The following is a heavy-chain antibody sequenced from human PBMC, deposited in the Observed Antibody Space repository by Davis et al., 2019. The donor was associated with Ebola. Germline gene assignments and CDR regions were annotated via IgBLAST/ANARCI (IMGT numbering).Heavy chain of an antibody. CDR3: AKLGRSSDYYGRHFDW. V-gene: IGHV5-51*01. D-gene: IGHD2-21*02. Sequence: GESLMTSCKASGYSFTTYWIGWVRQMPGKGMEWMGTVYPGDSATRYSPSFQGNVTISAEKSSNTAYLQWSSLKASDTATYYCAKLGRSSDYYGRHFDWWGQGTRVTVSS. CDR2: VYPGDSAT. J-gene: IGHJ4*02. CDR1: GYSFTTYW.